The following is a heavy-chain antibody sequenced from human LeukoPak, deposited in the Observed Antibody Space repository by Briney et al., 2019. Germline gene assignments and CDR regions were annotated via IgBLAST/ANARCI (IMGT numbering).Heavy chain of an antibody. CDR3: ARKGVTLDY. V-gene: IGHV3-48*02. Sequence: GGSLRLSCAASGFIFSSHSMNWVRQAPGRGLEWVSYISGSGTSIYYADSVKGRFTISRDNAKNSLNLQMNSLRDEDTAVYYCARKGVTLDYWGQGILVTVSS. CDR2: ISGSGTSI. J-gene: IGHJ4*02. D-gene: IGHD4-23*01. CDR1: GFIFSSHS.